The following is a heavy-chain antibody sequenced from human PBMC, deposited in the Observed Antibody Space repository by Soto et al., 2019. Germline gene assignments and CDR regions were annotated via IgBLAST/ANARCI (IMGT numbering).Heavy chain of an antibody. J-gene: IGHJ6*03. CDR1: GGSISSYY. D-gene: IGHD6-6*01. V-gene: IGHV4-59*08. CDR2: IYYSGST. CDR3: ARCYSSSSFYYYYYMDV. Sequence: SETLSLTCTVSGGSISSYYWSWIRQPPGKGLEWIGYIYYSGSTNYNPSLKSRVTISVDTSKNQFSLKLSSVTAADTAVYYCARCYSSSSFYYYYYMDVWGKGTTVTVSS.